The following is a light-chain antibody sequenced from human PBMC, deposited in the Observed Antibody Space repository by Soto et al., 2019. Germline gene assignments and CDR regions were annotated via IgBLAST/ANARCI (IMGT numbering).Light chain of an antibody. V-gene: IGKV3-20*01. CDR1: ESVSDNY. J-gene: IGKJ4*01. CDR3: QQYGSSPLT. CDR2: GAS. Sequence: EIVLTQSPGTLSLSPGERANLSCRASESVSDNYLAWYQQRSGQAPRLVIYGASSRASAVPDRFSGSGSGADFTLTISRLQPEDFAVYYCQQYGSSPLTFGGGTKVEIK.